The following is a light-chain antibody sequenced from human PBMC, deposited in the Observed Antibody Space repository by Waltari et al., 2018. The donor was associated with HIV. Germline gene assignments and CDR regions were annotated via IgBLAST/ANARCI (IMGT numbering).Light chain of an antibody. V-gene: IGKV3-20*01. Sequence: IVLTQSPGTLSLSPGESATLSCRASQSVGSRNDVAWCQPRPGQTLRLLIYDASNRATGIPDRFSGSGSGTDFTLTITRLEPEDFAVYYCQQYGNSPLVTFGPGTKVDIK. CDR3: QQYGNSPLVT. J-gene: IGKJ3*01. CDR2: DAS. CDR1: QSVGSRN.